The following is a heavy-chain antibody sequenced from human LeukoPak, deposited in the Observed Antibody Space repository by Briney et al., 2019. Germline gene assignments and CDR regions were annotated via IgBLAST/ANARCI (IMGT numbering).Heavy chain of an antibody. J-gene: IGHJ4*02. CDR3: ARDPPYYGSGSYRYYFDY. CDR2: INPNSGGT. D-gene: IGHD3-10*01. CDR1: GYTFTGYY. V-gene: IGHV1-2*02. Sequence: ASVKVSCKASGYTFTGYYMHWVRQAPGQGLEWMGWINPNSGGTNYAQKFQGRVTMTRDTSISTAYMELSRLRSDDTAMYYCARDPPYYGSGSYRYYFDYWGQGTLVTVSS.